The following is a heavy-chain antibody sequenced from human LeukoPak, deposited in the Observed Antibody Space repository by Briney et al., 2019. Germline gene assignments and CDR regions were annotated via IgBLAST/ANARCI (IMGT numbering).Heavy chain of an antibody. D-gene: IGHD5-24*01. CDR2: ISYDGSNK. V-gene: IGHV3-30*04. Sequence: SGGSLRLSCAASGFTFSSYAMHWVRQAPGKGLEWVAVISYDGSNKYYADSVKGRFTISRDNSKNTLYLQMNSLRAEDTAVYYCARGGLGRWLQFSNFDYWGQGTLVTVSS. CDR3: ARGGLGRWLQFSNFDY. CDR1: GFTFSSYA. J-gene: IGHJ4*02.